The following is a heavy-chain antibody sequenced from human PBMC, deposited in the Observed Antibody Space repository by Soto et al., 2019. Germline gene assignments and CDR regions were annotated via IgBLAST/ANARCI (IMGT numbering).Heavy chain of an antibody. Sequence: EVQLLESGGGLVQPGGSLRLSCAASGFTFSSYAMSWVRQAPGKGLEWVSAISGSGGSTYYADSVKGRFTISRDNSKNTLYLQMNSLRAEDTAVYYCAKSNLGGYVPAAASYPPKFDYWGQGTLVTVSS. CDR1: GFTFSSYA. V-gene: IGHV3-23*01. CDR3: AKSNLGGYVPAAASYPPKFDY. CDR2: ISGSGGST. D-gene: IGHD2-2*01. J-gene: IGHJ4*02.